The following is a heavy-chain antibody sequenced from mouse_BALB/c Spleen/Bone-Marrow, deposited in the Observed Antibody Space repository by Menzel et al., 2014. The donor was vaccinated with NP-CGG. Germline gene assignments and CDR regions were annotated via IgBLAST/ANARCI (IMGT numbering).Heavy chain of an antibody. D-gene: IGHD4-1*01. CDR3: ARWEYYAMDY. CDR2: IDPANGNT. J-gene: IGHJ4*01. V-gene: IGHV14-3*02. CDR1: GFNIKDTY. Sequence: EVQLGESGAELVKPGASVKLSCTASGFNIKDTYMHWVKQRPEQGLEWIGRIDPANGNTKYDPKFQGKATITADTSSNTAYLQLSSLTSEDTAVYYCARWEYYAMDYWGQGTSVTVSS.